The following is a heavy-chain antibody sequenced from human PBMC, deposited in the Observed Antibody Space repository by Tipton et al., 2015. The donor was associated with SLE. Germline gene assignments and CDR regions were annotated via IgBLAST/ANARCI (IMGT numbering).Heavy chain of an antibody. CDR2: IHYSGST. Sequence: TLSLTCTVSGGSITSTVSYWAWIRQPPGQRLEWIGYIHYSGSTKYSPSLKSRVTMSVDTSKNQFSLRLSSVTAADTAVYYCARVPGLERSYYYNYYMDVWGKGTTVTVSS. J-gene: IGHJ6*03. D-gene: IGHD1-1*01. CDR3: ARVPGLERSYYYNYYMDV. V-gene: IGHV4-61*05. CDR1: GGSITSTVSY.